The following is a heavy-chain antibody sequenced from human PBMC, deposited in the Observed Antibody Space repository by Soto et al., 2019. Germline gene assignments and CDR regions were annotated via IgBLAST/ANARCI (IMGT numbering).Heavy chain of an antibody. D-gene: IGHD2-15*01. Sequence: SETLSLTCTVSGGSISSYYWSWIRQPPGKGLEWIGYIYYSGSTNYNPSLKSRVTISVDTSKNQFSLKLSSVTDADTAVYYCASHGGLNWFDPWGQGTLVTVSS. J-gene: IGHJ5*02. V-gene: IGHV4-59*08. CDR2: IYYSGST. CDR1: GGSISSYY. CDR3: ASHGGLNWFDP.